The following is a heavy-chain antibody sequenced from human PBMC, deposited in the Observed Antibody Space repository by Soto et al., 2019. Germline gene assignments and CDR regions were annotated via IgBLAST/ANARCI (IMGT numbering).Heavy chain of an antibody. CDR2: ISYDGSNK. CDR3: ARSAMANYCDY. J-gene: IGHJ4*02. CDR1: GFTFSSYA. V-gene: IGHV3-30-3*01. D-gene: IGHD5-18*01. Sequence: SLRLSCAASGFTFSSYAMHWVRQAPGKGLEWVAVISYDGSNKYYADSVKGRLPISRDNSKNTQYLQMNSLRAEDTAVYYCARSAMANYCDYWGQGTLVTVSS.